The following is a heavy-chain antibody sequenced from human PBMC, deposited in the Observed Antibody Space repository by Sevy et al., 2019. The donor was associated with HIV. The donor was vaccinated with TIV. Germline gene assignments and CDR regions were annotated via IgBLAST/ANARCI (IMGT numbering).Heavy chain of an antibody. CDR1: GGSLSGYY. CDR3: ASFTYYYDSSGRGFDY. Sequence: SETLSLTCAVYGGSLSGYYWSWIRQPPGKGLEWIGEINHSGSTNYNPSLKSRVTISVDTSKNQFSLKLSSVTAADTAVYYCASFTYYYDSSGRGFDYWGQGTLVTVSS. J-gene: IGHJ4*02. CDR2: INHSGST. D-gene: IGHD3-22*01. V-gene: IGHV4-34*01.